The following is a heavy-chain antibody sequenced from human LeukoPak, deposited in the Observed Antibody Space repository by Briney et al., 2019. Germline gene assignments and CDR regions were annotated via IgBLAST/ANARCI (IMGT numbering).Heavy chain of an antibody. CDR1: GGSISRYY. J-gene: IGHJ1*01. D-gene: IGHD2-21*02. V-gene: IGHV4-59*01. Sequence: SETLSLTCTVSGGSISRYYWSRIRQPPGQGLEWIGYIYYSGSTNYNPSLKSRVTISVDTSKNQFSLKLSSVTAADTAVYDCARWARGVTAATEYFQHWGQGTLVTVSS. CDR3: ARWARGVTAATEYFQH. CDR2: IYYSGST.